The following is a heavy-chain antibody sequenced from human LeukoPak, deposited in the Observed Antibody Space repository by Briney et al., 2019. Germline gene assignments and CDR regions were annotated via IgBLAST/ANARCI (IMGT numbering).Heavy chain of an antibody. V-gene: IGHV3-30*03. CDR2: ISYDGSNE. J-gene: IGHJ3*02. CDR1: GFTFSHYG. Sequence: GRSLRLSCAASGFTFSHYGIHWVHQAPGKGLEWVALISYDGSNEYYADSVKGQFTISRDDSKNTVYLQMNSLRVEDTAVYFCSIFEMWGQGTMVTVSS. CDR3: SIFEM.